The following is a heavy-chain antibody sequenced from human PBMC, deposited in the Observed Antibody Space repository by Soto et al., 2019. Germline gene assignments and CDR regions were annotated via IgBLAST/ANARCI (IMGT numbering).Heavy chain of an antibody. CDR1: GYTFSDYY. V-gene: IGHV1-2*02. D-gene: IGHD4-17*01. J-gene: IGHJ4*02. CDR3: ARGTSTVTPDY. CDR2: INPNSGGT. Sequence: ASVKVSCKASGYTFSDYYMHWVRQAPGQGLEWMGWINPNSGGTNYAQKFQGRVTMTRDTSISTAYMGLTRLTSDDTAVYYCARGTSTVTPDYWGQGTLVTVSS.